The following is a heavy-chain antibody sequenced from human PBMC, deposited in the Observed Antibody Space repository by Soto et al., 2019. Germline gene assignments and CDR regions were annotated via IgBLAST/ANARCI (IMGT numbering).Heavy chain of an antibody. D-gene: IGHD2-2*01. Sequence: KPSETLSLTCTVSCDSISGGASFWSWIRQPPGKGLEWIANVYYSGSSYYNPSLKSRLTISVDTTKNQFSLQLKSMTAADTAVYYCVKLSCTSSTCYFPGWFDPWGQGTLVTVSS. CDR1: CDSISGGASF. V-gene: IGHV4-30-4*01. CDR3: VKLSCTSSTCYFPGWFDP. CDR2: VYYSGSS. J-gene: IGHJ5*02.